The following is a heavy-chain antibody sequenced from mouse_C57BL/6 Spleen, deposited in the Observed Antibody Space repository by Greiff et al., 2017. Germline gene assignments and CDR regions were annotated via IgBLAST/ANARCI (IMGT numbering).Heavy chain of an antibody. V-gene: IGHV10-1*01. D-gene: IGHD4-1*01. Sequence: EVQLVESGGGLVQPKGSLKLSCAASGFSFTTYAMNWVRQAPGKGLEWVARIRSKSNNYATYYADSVKDRFTISRDDSESMLYLQMNNLKTEDTAMYYCVRQIGTGYFDYWGQGTTLTVSS. CDR3: VRQIGTGYFDY. CDR2: IRSKSNNYAT. CDR1: GFSFTTYA. J-gene: IGHJ2*01.